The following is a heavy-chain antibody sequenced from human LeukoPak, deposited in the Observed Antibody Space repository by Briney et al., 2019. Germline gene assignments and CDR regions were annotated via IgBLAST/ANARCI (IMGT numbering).Heavy chain of an antibody. J-gene: IGHJ5*02. CDR2: IYTSGST. CDR3: ARWGNDFWSGYGWFDP. D-gene: IGHD3-3*01. Sequence: PSETLSLTCTVSGGSISSGSYYWSWIRQPAGKGLEWIGRIYTSGSTNYNPSLKSRVTISVDTSKNQFSLKLSSVTAADTAVYYCARWGNDFWSGYGWFDPWGQGTLVTVSS. CDR1: GGSISSGSYY. V-gene: IGHV4-61*02.